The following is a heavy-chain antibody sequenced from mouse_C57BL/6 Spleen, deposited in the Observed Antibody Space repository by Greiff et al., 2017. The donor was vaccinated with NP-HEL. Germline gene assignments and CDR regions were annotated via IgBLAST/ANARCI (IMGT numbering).Heavy chain of an antibody. V-gene: IGHV3-6*01. Sequence: EVQVVESGPGLVKPSQSLSLTCSVTGYSITSGYYWNWIRQFPGNKLEWMGYISYDGSNNYNPSLKNRISITRDTSKNQFFLKLNSVTTEDTATYYCASGSYWYFDVWGTGTTVTVSS. CDR2: ISYDGSN. CDR3: ASGSYWYFDV. J-gene: IGHJ1*03. D-gene: IGHD1-1*01. CDR1: GYSITSGYY.